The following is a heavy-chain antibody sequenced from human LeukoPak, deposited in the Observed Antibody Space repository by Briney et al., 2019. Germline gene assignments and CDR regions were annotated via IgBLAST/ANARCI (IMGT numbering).Heavy chain of an antibody. Sequence: PGGSLRLSCAASGFTFSNAWMSWIRQPPGKGLEWIGEINHSGSTNYNPSLKSRVTISVDTSKNQFSLKLSSVTAADTAVYYCARVYYNSSGYKPPKYFDYWGQGTLVTVSS. V-gene: IGHV4-34*01. CDR1: GFTFSNAW. CDR3: ARVYYNSSGYKPPKYFDY. CDR2: INHSGST. D-gene: IGHD3-22*01. J-gene: IGHJ4*02.